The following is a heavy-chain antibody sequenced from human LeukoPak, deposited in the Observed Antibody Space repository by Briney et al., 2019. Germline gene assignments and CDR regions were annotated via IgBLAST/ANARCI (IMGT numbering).Heavy chain of an antibody. J-gene: IGHJ5*02. D-gene: IGHD3-16*01. CDR3: ARGNWLDP. CDR2: ISGSGGST. V-gene: IGHV3-23*01. Sequence: GGSLRLSCAASGFTFSSYAMSWVRQAPGKGLEWVSGISGSGGSTYYADSVKGRFTISRDNAKNSLFLQMDSLRAEDTAVYYCARGNWLDPWGQGALVTVSS. CDR1: GFTFSSYA.